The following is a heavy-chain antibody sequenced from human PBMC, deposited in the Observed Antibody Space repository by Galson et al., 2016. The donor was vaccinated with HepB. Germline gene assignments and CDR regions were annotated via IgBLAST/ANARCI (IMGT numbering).Heavy chain of an antibody. CDR3: AAEYTTYWFDP. Sequence: ETLSLTCTVSGGSISTTSFYWAWIRQPPGKGLEWIGSMYYSGSNYYNPSLKSRVTISVDTSKNQFSLNLTSVTVADTAVYYCAAEYTTYWFDPWGRGTLVTVSS. J-gene: IGHJ5*02. V-gene: IGHV4-39*02. CDR2: MYYSGSN. CDR1: GGSISTTSFY. D-gene: IGHD1-26*01.